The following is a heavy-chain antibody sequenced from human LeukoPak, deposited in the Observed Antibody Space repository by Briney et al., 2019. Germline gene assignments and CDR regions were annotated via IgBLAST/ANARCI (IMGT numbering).Heavy chain of an antibody. J-gene: IGHJ2*01. CDR3: AKASWGGPFGL. Sequence: GGSLRLSCAASGFTFDDYAMPWVRQAPGKGLEWVSGISWNSGSIGYAACVKGRFTISRDNAKNALYLQMNSLRAEDTALYYCAKASWGGPFGLWGRGTLVTVSS. CDR2: ISWNSGSI. V-gene: IGHV3-9*01. D-gene: IGHD3-16*01. CDR1: GFTFDDYA.